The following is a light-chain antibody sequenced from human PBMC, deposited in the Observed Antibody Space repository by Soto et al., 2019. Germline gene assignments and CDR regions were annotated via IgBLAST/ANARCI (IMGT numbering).Light chain of an antibody. CDR3: QQYNSYPWT. CDR2: DVS. J-gene: IGKJ1*01. V-gene: IGKV1-5*01. Sequence: IQMTQSPSSLSASVGDRVTITCRASQSISSYLNWYQQKPGKAPKLLIYDVSSLESGVPSRFSGSGSGTEFTLAISSLQPDDFATYYCQQYNSYPWTFGQGTKVDIK. CDR1: QSISSY.